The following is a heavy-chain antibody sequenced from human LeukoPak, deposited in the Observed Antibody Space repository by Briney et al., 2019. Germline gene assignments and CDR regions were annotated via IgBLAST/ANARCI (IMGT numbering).Heavy chain of an antibody. D-gene: IGHD3-3*01. CDR2: ISYDGSNK. CDR3: ARGQSGSLDYYYYGMDV. J-gene: IGHJ6*02. CDR1: GFTLSSHA. V-gene: IGHV3-30-3*01. Sequence: QTGGSLRLSCAASGFTLSSHAMHWVRQAPGKGLEWVAVISYDGSNKYYADSVKGRFTISRDNSKNTLYLQMNSLRAEDTAVYYCARGQSGSLDYYYYGMDVWGQGTTVTVSS.